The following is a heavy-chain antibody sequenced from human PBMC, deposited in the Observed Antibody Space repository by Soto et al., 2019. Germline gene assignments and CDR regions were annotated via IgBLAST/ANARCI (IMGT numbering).Heavy chain of an antibody. CDR1: GGSISSGGYY. V-gene: IGHV4-31*03. J-gene: IGHJ5*02. Sequence: KPSETLSLTCTVAGGSISSGGYYWSWIRQHPGKGLEWVGYIYYSGSTYYNPSLKSRVTISVDTSKNQFSLKLSSVTAADTAVYFCARLPSGNYQNWFDPWGQGTLVTVSS. CDR3: ARLPSGNYQNWFDP. CDR2: IYYSGST. D-gene: IGHD3-10*01.